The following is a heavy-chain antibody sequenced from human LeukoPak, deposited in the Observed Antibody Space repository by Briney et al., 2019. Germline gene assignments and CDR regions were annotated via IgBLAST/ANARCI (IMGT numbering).Heavy chain of an antibody. V-gene: IGHV3-53*05. CDR3: ARDKGTSYLSSFDY. Sequence: GGSLRLSCAASGFTVSSKYMTWVRQAPGKGLEWVSVIYRGGHTYYADSVKGRFSISRDNSKNTLYLQMNSLRAADTAVYYCARDKGTSYLSSFDYWGQGTLVTVSS. J-gene: IGHJ4*02. CDR1: GFTVSSKY. CDR2: IYRGGHT. D-gene: IGHD6-6*01.